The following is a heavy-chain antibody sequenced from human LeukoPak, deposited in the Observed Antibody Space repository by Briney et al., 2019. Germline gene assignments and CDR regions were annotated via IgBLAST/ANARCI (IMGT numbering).Heavy chain of an antibody. V-gene: IGHV1-2*02. CDR2: INPNSGGT. CDR3: ARGSLIVVGDFDY. CDR1: GNTFTGYH. J-gene: IGHJ4*02. D-gene: IGHD3-22*01. Sequence: ASVKLSCKAHGNTFTGYHIHWVRQAPGQGLEWMGWINPNSGGTNYAEKFQGRVTMTRDTSISTAYMELTRLRSDDTAVYYCARGSLIVVGDFDYWGQGTLVTVSS.